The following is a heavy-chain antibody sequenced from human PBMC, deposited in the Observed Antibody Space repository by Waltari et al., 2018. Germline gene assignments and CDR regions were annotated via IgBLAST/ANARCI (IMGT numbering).Heavy chain of an antibody. CDR3: ARDTIFGVVGLDY. CDR1: GLTFSSYS. D-gene: IGHD3-3*01. V-gene: IGHV3-48*04. J-gene: IGHJ4*02. CDR2: ISSSSSTI. Sequence: EVQLVESGGGLVQPGGSLRLSCAASGLTFSSYSMNWVRQAPGKGVEWVSYISSSSSTIYYADSVKGRFTISRDNAKNSLYLQMNSLRAEDTAVYYCARDTIFGVVGLDYWGQGTLVTVSS.